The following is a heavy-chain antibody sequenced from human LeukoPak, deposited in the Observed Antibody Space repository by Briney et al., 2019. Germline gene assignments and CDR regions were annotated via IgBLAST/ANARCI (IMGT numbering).Heavy chain of an antibody. CDR1: GFTFSSYS. CDR2: ISSSSSTI. J-gene: IGHJ6*03. V-gene: IGHV3-48*01. D-gene: IGHD1-1*01. Sequence: GGSLRLSCAASGFTFSSYSMNWVRQAPGKGLEWVSYISSSSSTIYYADSVKGRFTISRDNAKNSLYLQMNSLRAEDTAVYYCASLARGKVAYYYYYYYMDVWGKGTTVTVSS. CDR3: ASLARGKVAYYYYYYYMDV.